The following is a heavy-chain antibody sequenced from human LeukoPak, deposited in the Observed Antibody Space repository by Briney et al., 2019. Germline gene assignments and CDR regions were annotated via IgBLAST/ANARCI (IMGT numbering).Heavy chain of an antibody. CDR2: INHNSGGT. J-gene: IGHJ4*02. CDR3: ATKASYDSSGYYYVSLDY. V-gene: IGHV1-2*06. CDR1: GYTFIGYY. Sequence: ASVKVSCKASGYTFIGYYMHWLRQAPGQGLEWMGRINHNSGGTNYAQKFQGRVTMTRDTSISTAYMGLSRLRSDDTAVYYCATKASYDSSGYYYVSLDYWGQGTLVTVSS. D-gene: IGHD3-22*01.